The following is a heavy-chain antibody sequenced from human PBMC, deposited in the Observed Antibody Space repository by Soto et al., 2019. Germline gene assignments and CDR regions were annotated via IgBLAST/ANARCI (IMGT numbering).Heavy chain of an antibody. CDR1: GYTFTSYY. CDR3: ARDYIAVDQNWFDP. D-gene: IGHD6-19*01. J-gene: IGHJ5*02. Sequence: ASVKVSCKASGYTFTSYYIHWVRQAPGQGLEWMGIISPNDGNTNYAQKLQGRVTMTTDTSTSTAYMELRSLRSDDTAVYYCARDYIAVDQNWFDPWGQGTLVTVSS. V-gene: IGHV1-46*01. CDR2: ISPNDGNT.